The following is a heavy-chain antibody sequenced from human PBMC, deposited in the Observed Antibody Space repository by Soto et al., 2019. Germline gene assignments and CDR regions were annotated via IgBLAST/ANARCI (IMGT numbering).Heavy chain of an antibody. J-gene: IGHJ3*02. CDR3: ARRRVQVVVTATDAFDI. D-gene: IGHD2-21*02. V-gene: IGHV3-30*04. CDR2: ISYDGSNK. CDR1: GFTFSSYA. Sequence: RGSLRLSCAASGFTFSSYAMHWVRQAPGKGLEWEAVISYDGSNKYYADSVKGRFTISRDNSKNTLYLQMNSLRAEDTDVYYCARRRVQVVVTATDAFDIWGQGTMVTVSS.